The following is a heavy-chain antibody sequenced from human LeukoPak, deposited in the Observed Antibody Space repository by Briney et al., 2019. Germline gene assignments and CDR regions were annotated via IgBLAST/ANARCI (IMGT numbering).Heavy chain of an antibody. CDR2: IYYSGST. J-gene: IGHJ4*02. V-gene: IGHV4-59*01. CDR1: GGSISSYY. Sequence: SETLSLTCTVSGGSISSYYWSWIRQPPGKGLEWIGYIYYSGSTNYNPSLKSRVTISVDTSMNQFSLKLSSVTAADTAVYYCAGHVDTAMVLDYWGQGTLVTVSS. CDR3: AGHVDTAMVLDY. D-gene: IGHD5-18*01.